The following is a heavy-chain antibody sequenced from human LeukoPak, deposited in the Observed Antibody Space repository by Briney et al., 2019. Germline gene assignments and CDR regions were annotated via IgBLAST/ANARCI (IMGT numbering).Heavy chain of an antibody. J-gene: IGHJ4*02. CDR1: GYRFTTYW. V-gene: IGHV5-51*03. D-gene: IGHD6-6*01. Sequence: GESLGISCKASGYRFTTYWIGWVRQMPGKGLEWMGSIYPDNSDTKYSPSFQGQVTISADKSISTAYLQWSSLKASDSAMYYCARASDSSSSSWAQDDYWGQGTLVTVSS. CDR2: IYPDNSDT. CDR3: ARASDSSSSSWAQDDY.